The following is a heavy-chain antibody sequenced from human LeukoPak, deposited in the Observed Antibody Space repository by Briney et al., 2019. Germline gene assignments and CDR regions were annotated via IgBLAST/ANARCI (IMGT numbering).Heavy chain of an antibody. CDR2: FDTEDGET. CDR3: ATDTMVRGVIDYYMDV. CDR1: VYTLTELS. J-gene: IGHJ6*03. Sequence: ASVKVSCKVSVYTLTELSMHWVRQAPGKGLEWMGGFDTEDGETIYAKKVQGRVTMTEDTSTDEAYMELSSLRSEDTAVYYCATDTMVRGVIDYYMDVWGKGTTVTVSS. D-gene: IGHD3-10*01. V-gene: IGHV1-24*01.